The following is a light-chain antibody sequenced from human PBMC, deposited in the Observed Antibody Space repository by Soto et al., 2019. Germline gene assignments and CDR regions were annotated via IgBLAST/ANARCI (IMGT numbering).Light chain of an antibody. CDR1: SSDVGTYNL. Sequence: QSVLTQPASVSGSPGQSITISCTGTSSDVGTYNLVSWYQQHPGKAPKLMISEVSKRPSGVSNRFSGSKSGNTASLTISGLQAEDEADYFCCSYAGTYTVIFGGGTKVTVL. J-gene: IGLJ2*01. CDR3: CSYAGTYTVI. CDR2: EVS. V-gene: IGLV2-23*02.